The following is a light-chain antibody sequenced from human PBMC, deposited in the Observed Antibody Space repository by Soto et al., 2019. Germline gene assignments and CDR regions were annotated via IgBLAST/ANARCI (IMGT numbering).Light chain of an antibody. CDR3: QQYDRSPCT. Sequence: DIQMTPSPSTLSASVGDRVTITCRASQSISSWLAWYQKKPEKAPKLLIYKASNLESGVPSRFSGTGSGTEFTLTISSLQPDDFATYYCQQYDRSPCTFGQWTKVEIK. CDR2: KAS. CDR1: QSISSW. V-gene: IGKV1-5*03. J-gene: IGKJ1*01.